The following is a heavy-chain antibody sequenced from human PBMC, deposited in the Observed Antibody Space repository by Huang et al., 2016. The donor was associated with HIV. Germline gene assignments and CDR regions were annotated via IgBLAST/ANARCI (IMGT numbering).Heavy chain of an antibody. D-gene: IGHD3-22*01. V-gene: IGHV3-48*01. CDR1: GYTFSTYS. CDR2: ISKTSGAT. Sequence: EVQLVESGGGLAQPGGSLRLSCVASGYTFSTYSMNWGRQAPGKGLEWVSYISKTSGATSYAESVKGRFTVSRDNVKNSLYLQMSRLRVEDTAMYYCVRDSSSGLQLRYWGQGALVIVS. J-gene: IGHJ4*02. CDR3: VRDSSSGLQLRY.